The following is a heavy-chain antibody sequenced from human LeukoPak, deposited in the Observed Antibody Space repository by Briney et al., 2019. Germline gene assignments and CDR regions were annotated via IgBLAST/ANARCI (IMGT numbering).Heavy chain of an antibody. CDR3: AREVYDSSGYNYFDY. V-gene: IGHV1-18*01. Sequence: EASVKVSCKASGYIFTSYGISWVRQAPGQGLEWMGWISAYNGNTNYAQKLQGRVTMTTDTSTSTAYMELRSLRSDDTAVYYCAREVYDSSGYNYFDYWGQGTLVTVSS. J-gene: IGHJ4*02. D-gene: IGHD3-22*01. CDR2: ISAYNGNT. CDR1: GYIFTSYG.